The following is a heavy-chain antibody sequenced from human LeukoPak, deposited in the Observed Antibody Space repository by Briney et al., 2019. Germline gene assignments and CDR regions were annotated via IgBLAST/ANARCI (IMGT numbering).Heavy chain of an antibody. V-gene: IGHV6-1*01. CDR1: GDSVSSNTAT. J-gene: IGHJ4*02. D-gene: IGHD5-24*01. CDR3: AREGDTIPFDY. CDR2: TYYRSKWYN. Sequence: RSQTLSLTCAISGDSVSSNTATWNWIRQSPSSGLEWLGRTYYRSKWYNDYAVSVQSRITINPDTSKNQFSLHLNSVTPEDTAVYYCAREGDTIPFDYWGQGTLVTVSS.